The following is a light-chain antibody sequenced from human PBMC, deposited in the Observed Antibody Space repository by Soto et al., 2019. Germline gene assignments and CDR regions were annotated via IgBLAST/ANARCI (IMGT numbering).Light chain of an antibody. J-gene: IGLJ2*01. V-gene: IGLV2-11*01. Sequence: QSALTQPRSVSGSPGRSVTISCTGTRSDVGGYDYVSWYQHRPGKAPRVMIYDVTKRPSGVPARCSGSKSGNTASLTISGLQAEDEGEYYCCAYAGSDTHVVFGGGTTVTVL. CDR3: CAYAGSDTHVV. CDR2: DVT. CDR1: RSDVGGYDY.